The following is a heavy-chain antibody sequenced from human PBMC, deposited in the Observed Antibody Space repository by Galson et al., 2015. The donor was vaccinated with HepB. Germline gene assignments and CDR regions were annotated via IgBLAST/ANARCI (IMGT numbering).Heavy chain of an antibody. D-gene: IGHD3-10*01. CDR2: ISWNSGSI. J-gene: IGHJ4*02. CDR1: GFTFDDYA. CDR3: AKDKTPYYYGSGSYRGVRSSYFDY. V-gene: IGHV3-9*01. Sequence: SLRLSCAASGFTFDDYAMHWVRQAPGKGLEWVSGISWNSGSIGYADSVKGRFTISRDNAKNSLYLQMNSLRAEDTALYYCAKDKTPYYYGSGSYRGVRSSYFDYWGQGTLVTVSS.